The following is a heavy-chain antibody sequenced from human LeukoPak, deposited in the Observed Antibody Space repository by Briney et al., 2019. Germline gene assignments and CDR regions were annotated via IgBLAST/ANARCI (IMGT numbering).Heavy chain of an antibody. Sequence: SETLSLTCTVSGASISSYYWSWIRQPAGKGLEWIGRIYVSGSTTYNPSLESRVTMSLDTSKNQISLKVSSVTAADTAVYYCARGPRFGELLWHWFDPWGQGTLVTVST. CDR1: GASISSYY. CDR3: ARGPRFGELLWHWFDP. CDR2: IYVSGST. J-gene: IGHJ5*02. D-gene: IGHD3-10*01. V-gene: IGHV4-4*07.